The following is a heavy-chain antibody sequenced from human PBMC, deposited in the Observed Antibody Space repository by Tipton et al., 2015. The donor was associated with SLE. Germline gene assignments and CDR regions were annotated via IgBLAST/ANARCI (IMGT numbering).Heavy chain of an antibody. D-gene: IGHD1-26*01. CDR1: GFTFSSYG. Sequence: SLRLSCAASGFTFSSYGMHWVRQAPGKGLEWVAVIWYDGSNKYYADSVKGRLTISRDNSKNTLYLQMNSLRAEDTAVYYCAKGGIVGTPGAFDIWGQGTMVTVSS. V-gene: IGHV3-33*06. CDR2: IWYDGSNK. J-gene: IGHJ3*02. CDR3: AKGGIVGTPGAFDI.